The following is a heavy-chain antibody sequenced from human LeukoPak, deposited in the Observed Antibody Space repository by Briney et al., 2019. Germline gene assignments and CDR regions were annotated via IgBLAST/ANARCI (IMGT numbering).Heavy chain of an antibody. V-gene: IGHV3-23*01. CDR3: AKKESTMIVVAAVLLSWFDP. D-gene: IGHD3-22*01. CDR2: ISGSVGST. CDR1: GFTFSSYA. Sequence: PGGSLRLSCAASGFTFSSYAMSWVRQAPGKGLEWDSAISGSVGSTYYADSVKGRFTISRDNSKNTLYLQMNSLRAEDTAVYYCAKKESTMIVVAAVLLSWFDPWGQGTLVTVSS. J-gene: IGHJ5*02.